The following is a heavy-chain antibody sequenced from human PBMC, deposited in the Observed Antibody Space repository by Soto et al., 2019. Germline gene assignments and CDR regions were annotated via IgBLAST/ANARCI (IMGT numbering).Heavy chain of an antibody. CDR2: ISAYNGNT. Sequence: GASVKVSCKASGYTFTSYGISWVRQAPGQGLEWMGWISAYNGNTNYAQKLQGKVTMTTDTSTSTAYMELRSLRSDDTAVYYCARTRGIVGATPLSYWGQGTLVTVSS. CDR1: GYTFTSYG. J-gene: IGHJ4*02. V-gene: IGHV1-18*01. CDR3: ARTRGIVGATPLSY. D-gene: IGHD1-26*01.